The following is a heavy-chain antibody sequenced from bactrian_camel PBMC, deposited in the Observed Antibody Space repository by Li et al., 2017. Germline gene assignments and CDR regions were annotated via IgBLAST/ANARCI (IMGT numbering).Heavy chain of an antibody. CDR2: TATGSGNT. J-gene: IGHJ6*01. V-gene: IGHV3S1*01. CDR1: GYTYNRNC. Sequence: HVQLVESGGGSVQAGGSLRLSCAASGYTYNRNCMAWFRQAPGKEREGVARTATGSGNTYYADSVKGRFTISRDDAENTLYLQMNSLKSEDTAVYYCVKDGDCSEGYHFGYWGQGTQVTVSS. D-gene: IGHD5*01. CDR3: VKDGDCSEGYHFGY.